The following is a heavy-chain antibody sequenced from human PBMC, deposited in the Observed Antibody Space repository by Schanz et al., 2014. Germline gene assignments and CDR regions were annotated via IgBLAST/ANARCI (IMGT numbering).Heavy chain of an antibody. Sequence: QVQLVQSGAEVKKPGASVKVSCEASGYTFTSYYIHWFRQAPGQGLEWMGLINPSVGNTNYAQKFRARATMTRAPSASTVDRDLSSVRAADTSVSFGARGPSAGAFETWGPGTMVTVSS. CDR2: INPSVGNT. J-gene: IGHJ3*02. CDR3: ARGPSAGAFET. D-gene: IGHD3-10*01. V-gene: IGHV1-46*03. CDR1: GYTFTSYY.